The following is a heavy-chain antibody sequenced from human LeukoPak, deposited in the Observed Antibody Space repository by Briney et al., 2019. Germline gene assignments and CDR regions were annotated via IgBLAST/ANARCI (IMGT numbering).Heavy chain of an antibody. CDR1: GFTFGDYA. CDR2: IRSKAYGGTT. Sequence: GRSLRLSCTASGFTFGDYAMSWVRQAPGKGLEWVGFIRSKAYGGTTEYAASVKGRFTISRDDSKSTAYLQMNSLKTEDTAVYYCTRVDGLDYGDYSFDYWGQGTLVTVSS. D-gene: IGHD4-17*01. J-gene: IGHJ4*02. CDR3: TRVDGLDYGDYSFDY. V-gene: IGHV3-49*04.